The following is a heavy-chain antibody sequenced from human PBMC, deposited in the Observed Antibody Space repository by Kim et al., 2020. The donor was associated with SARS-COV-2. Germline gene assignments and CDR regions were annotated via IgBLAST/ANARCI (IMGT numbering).Heavy chain of an antibody. D-gene: IGHD6-13*01. J-gene: IGHJ4*02. Sequence: GGSLRLSCAASGFTFSSYGMHWVRQAPGKGLEWVAVISYDGSNKYYADSVKGRFTISRDNSKNTLYLQMNSLRAEDTAVYYCAKDNAAARPFDYWGQGTLVTVSS. CDR3: AKDNAAARPFDY. V-gene: IGHV3-30*18. CDR2: ISYDGSNK. CDR1: GFTFSSYG.